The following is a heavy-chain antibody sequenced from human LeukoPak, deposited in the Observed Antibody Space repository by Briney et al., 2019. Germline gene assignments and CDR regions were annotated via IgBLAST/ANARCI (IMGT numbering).Heavy chain of an antibody. CDR2: ISSSSSYI. Sequence: PGGSLRLSCAASGFTFSSYSMNWVRQAPGKGLEWVSSISSSSSYIYYADSVKGRFTISRDNAKNSLYLQMNSLRAEDTAVYYCATRPRGALTAVIWPNDYWGQGTLVTVSS. D-gene: IGHD2-21*02. V-gene: IGHV3-21*01. CDR3: ATRPRGALTAVIWPNDY. CDR1: GFTFSSYS. J-gene: IGHJ4*02.